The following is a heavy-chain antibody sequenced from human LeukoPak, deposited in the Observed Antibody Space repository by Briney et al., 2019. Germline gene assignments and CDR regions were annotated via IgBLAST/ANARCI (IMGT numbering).Heavy chain of an antibody. CDR1: GLTFSSYA. D-gene: IGHD3-3*01. CDR2: ISGSGGST. V-gene: IGHV3-23*01. CDR3: AKENYDFWSGYYLYYYYGMDV. Sequence: GGSLRLSCAASGLTFSSYAMTWVRQAPGKGLEWVSAISGSGGSTYYTDSVKGRFTISRDNSKNTLYLQMNSLRAEDTAVYYCAKENYDFWSGYYLYYYYGMDVWGQGTTVTVSS. J-gene: IGHJ6*02.